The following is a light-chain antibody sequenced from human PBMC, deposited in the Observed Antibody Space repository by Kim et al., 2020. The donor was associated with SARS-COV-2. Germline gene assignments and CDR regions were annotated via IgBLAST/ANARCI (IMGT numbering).Light chain of an antibody. J-gene: IGKJ4*01. CDR1: QRISTY. CDR2: AAS. Sequence: DIQMTQSPSSLSASVGDRVTITCRACQRISTYLNWYQQQPGKAPRLLIYAASSLQSGVPSRFSGSGSGTDFTLTINSLQPEDFATYYCQQSFTTPLLTFGGGTKVDIK. V-gene: IGKV1-39*01. CDR3: QQSFTTPLLT.